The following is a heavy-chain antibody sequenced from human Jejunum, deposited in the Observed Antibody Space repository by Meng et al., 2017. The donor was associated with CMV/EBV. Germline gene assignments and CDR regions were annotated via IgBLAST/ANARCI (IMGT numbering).Heavy chain of an antibody. CDR1: FIVSRNY. CDR3: AKDREGVAVSGQYYFDY. D-gene: IGHD6-19*01. CDR2: IYSNGKT. J-gene: IGHJ4*02. Sequence: FIVSRNYISWVRRAPGKGLEWISLIYSNGKTFYADSVKGRFTISRDNSKNTLYLQMYSLRADDTAVYYCAKDREGVAVSGQYYFDYWGQGNLVTVSS. V-gene: IGHV3-53*01.